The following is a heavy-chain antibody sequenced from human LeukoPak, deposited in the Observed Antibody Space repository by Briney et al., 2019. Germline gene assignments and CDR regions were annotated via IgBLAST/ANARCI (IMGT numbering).Heavy chain of an antibody. CDR3: AKKYYYDNSGTARGAMDV. CDR1: GFTFTTYA. V-gene: IGHV3-23*01. CDR2: ISGSGGTT. D-gene: IGHD3-22*01. Sequence: GSLRLSCAASGFTFTTYAMTWVRQAPGKGLEWVSVISGSGGTTFYADSVKGRFTISRDNSKNTLYLQMNSLRAEDRAVYYCAKKYYYDNSGTARGAMDVWGQGTTVTVSS. J-gene: IGHJ6*02.